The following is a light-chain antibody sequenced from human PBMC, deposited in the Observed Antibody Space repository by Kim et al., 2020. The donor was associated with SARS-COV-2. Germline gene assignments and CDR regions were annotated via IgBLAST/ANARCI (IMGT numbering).Light chain of an antibody. CDR1: QSVLYSSNNKSY. Sequence: DIVMTQSPDSLAVSLGERATINCKSSQSVLYSSNNKSYLAWFQQKLGQPPKMLIYWASTRESGVPDRFSGSGSGTEFTLTISSLQSEDVAVYYCQQHYTTPYTFGQGTKLEI. V-gene: IGKV4-1*01. J-gene: IGKJ2*01. CDR2: WAS. CDR3: QQHYTTPYT.